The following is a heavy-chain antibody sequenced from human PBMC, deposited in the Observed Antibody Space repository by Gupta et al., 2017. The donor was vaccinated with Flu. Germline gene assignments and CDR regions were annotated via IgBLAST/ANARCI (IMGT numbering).Heavy chain of an antibody. D-gene: IGHD2-2*01. V-gene: IGHV1-8*01. CDR2: MNPNSGNT. Sequence: GAEVKKPGASVTVSCKASGYTFTSYDINWVRQATGQGLEWMGWMNPNSGNTGYAQKFQDRVTMTRNTSISTAYMELSSLRSEETAVYYCARSDRYDCSSTSGYLYWGQGTLVNLSS. CDR3: ARSDRYDCSSTSGYLY. J-gene: IGHJ4*02. CDR1: GYTFTSYD.